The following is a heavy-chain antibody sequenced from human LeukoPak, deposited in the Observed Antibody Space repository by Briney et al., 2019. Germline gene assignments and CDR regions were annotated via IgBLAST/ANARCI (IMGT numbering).Heavy chain of an antibody. D-gene: IGHD2-21*02. CDR1: GYTFTGYY. Sequence: ASVKVSCKASGYTFTGYYMHWVRQAPGQGLEWMGWINPNSGGTNYAQKFQGRVTMTRDTSISTAYMEPSRLRSDDTAVYYCARDSHPATAIPPELNWFDPWGQGTLVTVSS. V-gene: IGHV1-2*02. CDR3: ARDSHPATAIPPELNWFDP. J-gene: IGHJ5*02. CDR2: INPNSGGT.